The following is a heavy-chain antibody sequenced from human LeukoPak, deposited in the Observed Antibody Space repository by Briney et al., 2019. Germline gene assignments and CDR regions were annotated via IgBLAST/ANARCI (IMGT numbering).Heavy chain of an antibody. J-gene: IGHJ6*02. CDR2: ISAYNGNT. D-gene: IGHD6-13*01. Sequence: ASVKVSCKASGYTFTSYGISWVRQAPGQGLEWMGWISAYNGNTNYAQKLQGRVTMTTDTSTSTAYMELRSLRSDDTAVYYCARGPSSSWGYYYYGMDVWGQGTTVTVSS. CDR1: GYTFTSYG. CDR3: ARGPSSSWGYYYYGMDV. V-gene: IGHV1-18*01.